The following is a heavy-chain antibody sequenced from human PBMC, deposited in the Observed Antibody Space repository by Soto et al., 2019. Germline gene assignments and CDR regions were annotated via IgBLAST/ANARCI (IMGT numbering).Heavy chain of an antibody. J-gene: IGHJ6*02. D-gene: IGHD3-10*01. CDR2: IYPGDSDT. CDR3: ARNRLRQYYYGMDV. Sequence: PGESLKISCQGSGYSFANYWIAWVSQMPGKGLEWVGVIYPGDSDTRYSPSFRGQVTISADKSISHVYLQWSSLKASDTAMYYCARNRLRQYYYGMDVWGQGTTVTVSS. V-gene: IGHV5-51*01. CDR1: GYSFANYW.